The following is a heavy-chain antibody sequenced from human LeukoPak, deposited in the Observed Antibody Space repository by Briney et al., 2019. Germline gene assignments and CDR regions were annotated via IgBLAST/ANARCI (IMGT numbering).Heavy chain of an antibody. Sequence: SETLSLTCAVYGGSFSGYYWSWIRQPPGKGLEWIGEINHSGSTNYDPSLKSRVTISVDTSKNQFSLKLSSVTAADTAVYYCARAPSGATNDAFDIWGQGTMVTVSS. CDR2: INHSGST. V-gene: IGHV4-34*01. CDR1: GGSFSGYY. J-gene: IGHJ3*02. CDR3: ARAPSGATNDAFDI. D-gene: IGHD1-26*01.